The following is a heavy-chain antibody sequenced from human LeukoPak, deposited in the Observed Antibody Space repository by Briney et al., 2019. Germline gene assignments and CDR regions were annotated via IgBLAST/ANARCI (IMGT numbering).Heavy chain of an antibody. J-gene: IGHJ3*01. V-gene: IGHV1-2*02. Sequence: PGASVKVSCKTSGATINYIHWMRQAPGQGLGWMGWINSNIGGTSFAQIFQGRVSMTRDTSITTVYMELSSLKSDDTAVYYCASGLNTSGGFDLWGQGTMVTVSS. CDR3: ASGLNTSGGFDL. CDR1: GATINY. D-gene: IGHD2-15*01. CDR2: INSNIGGT.